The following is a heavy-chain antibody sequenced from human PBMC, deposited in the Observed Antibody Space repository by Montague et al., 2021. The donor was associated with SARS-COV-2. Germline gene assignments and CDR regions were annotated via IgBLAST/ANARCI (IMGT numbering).Heavy chain of an antibody. D-gene: IGHD3-22*01. J-gene: IGHJ4*02. CDR3: ARRPHYYDSSGYYYPGPQRYYFDY. V-gene: IGHV4-34*01. Sequence: SETLSLTCAVYGASFSGYYWSWIRQPPGKGLEWIGEINHSGSTNYNPSLKSRVTISVDTSKNQFSLKLSSVTAADTAVYYCARRPHYYDSSGYYYPGPQRYYFDYWDQGTLVTVSS. CDR2: INHSGST. CDR1: GASFSGYY.